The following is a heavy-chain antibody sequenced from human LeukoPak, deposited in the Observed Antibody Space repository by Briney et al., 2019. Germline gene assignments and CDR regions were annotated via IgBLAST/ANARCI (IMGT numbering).Heavy chain of an antibody. V-gene: IGHV4-59*01. CDR3: ARVDYGSGSYYNGYYFDY. D-gene: IGHD3-10*01. CDR2: IYYSGST. CDR1: GGSISSYY. Sequence: SETPSLTCTVSGGSISSYYWSWIRQPPGKGLEWIGYIYYSGSTNYNPSLKSRVTISVDTSKNQFSLKLSSVTAADTAVYYCARVDYGSGSYYNGYYFDYWGQGTLVTVSS. J-gene: IGHJ4*02.